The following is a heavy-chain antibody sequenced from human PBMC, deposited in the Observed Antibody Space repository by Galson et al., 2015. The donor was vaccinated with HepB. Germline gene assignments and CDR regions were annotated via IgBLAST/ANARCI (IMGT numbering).Heavy chain of an antibody. CDR2: INSDGSST. CDR1: GFTFSYPW. CDR3: ARTVYGSGWPD. J-gene: IGHJ4*02. V-gene: IGHV3-74*01. Sequence: SLRLSCAASGFTFSYPWMHWVRQAPGKGLVWVSRINSDGSSTTYADSVKGRFTISRDNAKSMLYLQMNSLRDEDTAVYYCARTVYGSGWPDWGQGTLVTVSS. D-gene: IGHD6-19*01.